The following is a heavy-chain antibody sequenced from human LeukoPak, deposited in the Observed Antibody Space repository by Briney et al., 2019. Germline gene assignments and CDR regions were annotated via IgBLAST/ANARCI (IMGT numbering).Heavy chain of an antibody. Sequence: SETLSLTCTVSGGSISSYYWSWIRQPAGKGLEWIGRIYTSGSTNYNPSLKSRVTMSVDTSKNQFSLKLSSVTAADTAVYYCARGGTPGTVTTPSDYWGQGTLVTVSS. CDR3: ARGGTPGTVTTPSDY. V-gene: IGHV4-4*07. CDR2: IYTSGST. D-gene: IGHD4-17*01. CDR1: GGSISSYY. J-gene: IGHJ4*02.